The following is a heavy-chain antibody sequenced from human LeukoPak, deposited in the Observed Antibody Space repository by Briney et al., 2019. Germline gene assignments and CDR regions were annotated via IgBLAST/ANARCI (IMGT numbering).Heavy chain of an antibody. V-gene: IGHV1-18*01. J-gene: IGHJ4*02. Sequence: ASVKLSCKTSGYPFTSYGLTWVRQAPGRGLEWLGWISPYLGSTKSANKIEGRVVMTTDTSTTTAYMQLRSLRSDDTAIYYCATTGVRSPNKMYFWGQGTLVAVSS. CDR1: GYPFTSYG. CDR2: ISPYLGST. CDR3: ATTGVRSPNKMYF. D-gene: IGHD7-27*01.